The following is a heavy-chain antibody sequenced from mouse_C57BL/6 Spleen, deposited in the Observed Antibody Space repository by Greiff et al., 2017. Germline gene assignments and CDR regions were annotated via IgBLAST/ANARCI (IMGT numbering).Heavy chain of an antibody. CDR2: IYPRSGNT. J-gene: IGHJ4*01. CDR1: GYTFTSYG. V-gene: IGHV1-81*01. CDR3: ARRGGDAMDY. Sequence: QVQLQQPGTELVKPGASVKLSCKASGYTFTSYGISWVKQRTGQGLEWIGEIYPRSGNTYYNEKFKGKATLPADKSSSTAYMGLRSLTSEDSAVYFGARRGGDAMDYWGQGTSVTVSS.